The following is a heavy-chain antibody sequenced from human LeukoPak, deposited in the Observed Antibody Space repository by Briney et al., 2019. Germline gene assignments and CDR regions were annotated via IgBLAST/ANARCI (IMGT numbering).Heavy chain of an antibody. CDR2: ISGSGGGT. J-gene: IGHJ4*02. CDR3: APDLRGSAWSLDD. D-gene: IGHD6-13*01. V-gene: IGHV3-23*01. Sequence: PGGSLRLSCAASGFTFSNYAMGWVPQAPGKGLEWVSLISGSGGGTYFADSVKGRFTISRDNSKNTLYLQMDGLRAEDTSIYYCAPDLRGSAWSLDDWGQGTLVIVSS. CDR1: GFTFSNYA.